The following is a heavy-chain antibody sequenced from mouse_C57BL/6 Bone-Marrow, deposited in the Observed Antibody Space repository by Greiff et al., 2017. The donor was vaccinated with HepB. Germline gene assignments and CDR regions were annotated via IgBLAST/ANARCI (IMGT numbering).Heavy chain of an antibody. J-gene: IGHJ4*01. D-gene: IGHD2-1*01. V-gene: IGHV5-6*02. Sequence: EVKLMESGGDLVKPGGSLKLSCAASGFTFSSYGMSWVRQTPDKRLEWVATISSGGSYTYYPDSVKGRFTISRDNAKNTLYLQMSSLKSEDTAMYYCARRLLSMDYWGQGTSVTVSS. CDR1: GFTFSSYG. CDR3: ARRLLSMDY. CDR2: ISSGGSYT.